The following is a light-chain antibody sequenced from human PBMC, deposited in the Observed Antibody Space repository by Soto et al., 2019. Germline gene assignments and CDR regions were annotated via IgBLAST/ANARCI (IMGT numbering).Light chain of an antibody. V-gene: IGKV3-20*01. Sequence: EVVLTQSPGTLSLSPGERTTLSCRASQSVSSSYLAWYQQKPGQAPRLLIYAASSRATGIPDRFSGSGSGTDFTLTISRLEPEDFAVYYWHQYCSARWTFGQGTKVEIK. CDR2: AAS. CDR3: HQYCSARWT. J-gene: IGKJ1*01. CDR1: QSVSSSY.